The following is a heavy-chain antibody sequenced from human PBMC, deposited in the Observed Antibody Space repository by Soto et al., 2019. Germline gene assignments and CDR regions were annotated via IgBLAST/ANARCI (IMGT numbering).Heavy chain of an antibody. CDR3: ARRYTGNSDY. CDR2: IYYSGST. Sequence: QVQLQESGPGLVKPSETLSLTCTVSGGSISSYYWSWIRQPPGKGLEWFGYIYYSGSTNYNPSLQSRGTIAVDTSKNQFSLKLSSVTAADTAGDYSARRYTGNSDYWGQGTLVTVSS. CDR1: GGSISSYY. J-gene: IGHJ4*02. V-gene: IGHV4-59*01. D-gene: IGHD1-20*01.